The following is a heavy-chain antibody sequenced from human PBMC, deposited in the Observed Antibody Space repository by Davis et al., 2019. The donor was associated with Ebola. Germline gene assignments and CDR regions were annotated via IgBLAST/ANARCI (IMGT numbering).Heavy chain of an antibody. CDR1: GGSINRRNYY. V-gene: IGHV4-39*01. Sequence: PSETLSLTCTVSGGSINRRNYYWTWTRQSPGKGLEWIGEINHSGRTNYNPSLKSRVTISLDTSKNQFSLKLSSVTAADTALYYCAGIRGQWLEDWGQGTLVTVSS. CDR2: INHSGRT. D-gene: IGHD6-19*01. CDR3: AGIRGQWLED. J-gene: IGHJ4*02.